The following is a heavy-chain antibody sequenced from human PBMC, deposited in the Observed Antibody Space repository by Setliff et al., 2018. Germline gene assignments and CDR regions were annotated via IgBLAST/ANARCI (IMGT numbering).Heavy chain of an antibody. CDR1: GGSISSSSYY. CDR3: ARVNQYSSVWYNYYYGMDV. CDR2: IYYSGST. J-gene: IGHJ6*02. D-gene: IGHD6-19*01. V-gene: IGHV4-39*07. Sequence: SETLSLTCTVSGGSISSSSYYWGWIRQPPGKGLEWIGSIYYSGSTYYNPSLKSRVTISVDTSKNQFSLKLSSVTAADTAVYYCARVNQYSSVWYNYYYGMDVWGQGTTVTVSS.